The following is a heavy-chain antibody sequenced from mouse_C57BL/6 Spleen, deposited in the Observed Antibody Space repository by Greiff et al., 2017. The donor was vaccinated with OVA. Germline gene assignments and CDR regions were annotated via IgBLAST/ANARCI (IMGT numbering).Heavy chain of an antibody. J-gene: IGHJ2*01. V-gene: IGHV3-6*01. D-gene: IGHD3-2*02. CDR3: ARETAQATYYFDY. CDR1: GYSITSGYY. Sequence: DVQLQESGPGLVKPSQSLSLTCSVTGYSITSGYYWNWIRQFPGNKLEWMGYISYDGSNNYNPSLKNRISITRDTSKNQFFLKLNSVTTEDTATYYCARETAQATYYFDYWGQGTTLTVSS. CDR2: ISYDGSN.